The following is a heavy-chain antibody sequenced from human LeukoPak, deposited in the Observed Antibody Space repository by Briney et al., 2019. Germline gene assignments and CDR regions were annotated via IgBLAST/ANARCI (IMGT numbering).Heavy chain of an antibody. V-gene: IGHV1-24*01. Sequence: ASVKVSCKVSGYTLTELSMFWVRQAPGKGLEWMGSFDPEDGKTVYAQKFQGRVTMTEDTSTDTAYMELSSLRSEETAVYYCTTGYLVTAGLMDVWGQRTTVTVSS. D-gene: IGHD6-13*01. CDR2: FDPEDGKT. CDR3: TTGYLVTAGLMDV. J-gene: IGHJ6*02. CDR1: GYTLTELS.